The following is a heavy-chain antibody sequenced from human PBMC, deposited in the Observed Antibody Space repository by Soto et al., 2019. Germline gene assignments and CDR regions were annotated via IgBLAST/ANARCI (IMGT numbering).Heavy chain of an antibody. J-gene: IGHJ4*02. CDR2: INSDGSST. V-gene: IGHV3-74*01. D-gene: IGHD3-10*01. CDR3: ARDGFGENSY. CDR1: GFTFSSYW. Sequence: GGSLRLSCAASGFTFSSYWMHWVRHAPGKGRVWVSRINSDGSSTTYADSVKGRFTISRDNAKNTLYLQMNSLRAEDTAVYYCARDGFGENSYWGQGTLVTVSS.